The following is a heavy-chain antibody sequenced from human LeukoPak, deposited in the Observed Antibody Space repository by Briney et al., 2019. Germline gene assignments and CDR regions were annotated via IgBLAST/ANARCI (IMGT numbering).Heavy chain of an antibody. CDR3: AKLKSTGTTIDAFDI. J-gene: IGHJ3*02. V-gene: IGHV5-51*01. CDR1: RYSFTKYW. D-gene: IGHD1-1*01. Sequence: GESLKISCKGSRYSFTKYWIAWVCQMPGKGLECMGIIYPDDFETRYSPSFQGRVTISADKFINTAYLQWSSLKASDTAMYYCAKLKSTGTTIDAFDIWGQGTMVTISS. CDR2: IYPDDFET.